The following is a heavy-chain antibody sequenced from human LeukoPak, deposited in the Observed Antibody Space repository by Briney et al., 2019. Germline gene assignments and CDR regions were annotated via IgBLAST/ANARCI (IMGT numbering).Heavy chain of an antibody. CDR1: GGSISSYY. V-gene: IGHV4-59*12. CDR3: ARQNWNYPYYFDY. D-gene: IGHD1-7*01. CDR2: IYYSGST. Sequence: SETLSLTCTVSGGSISSYYWSWIRQPPGKGLEWIGYIYYSGSTNYNPSLKSRVTISVDTSKNQFSLKLSSVTAADTAVYYCARQNWNYPYYFDYWGQGTLVTVSS. J-gene: IGHJ4*02.